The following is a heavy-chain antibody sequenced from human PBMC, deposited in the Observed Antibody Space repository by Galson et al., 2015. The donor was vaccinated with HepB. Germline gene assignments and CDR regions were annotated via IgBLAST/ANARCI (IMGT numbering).Heavy chain of an antibody. CDR1: GFTFSSYA. CDR3: AKGDKGWFGELLSKRYYFDY. Sequence: SLRLSCAASGFTFSSYAMSWVRQAPGKGLEWVSAISGSGGSTYYADSVKGRFTISRDNSKNTLYLQMNSLRAEDTAVYYCAKGDKGWFGELLSKRYYFDYWGQGTLVTVSS. J-gene: IGHJ4*02. D-gene: IGHD3-10*01. V-gene: IGHV3-23*01. CDR2: ISGSGGST.